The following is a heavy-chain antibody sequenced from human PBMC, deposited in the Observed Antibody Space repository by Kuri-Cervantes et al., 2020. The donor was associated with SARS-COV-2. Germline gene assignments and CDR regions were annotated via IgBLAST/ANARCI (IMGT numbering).Heavy chain of an antibody. CDR1: GFTFSSYA. V-gene: IGHV3-23*01. CDR3: ASETPLTTGFDY. Sequence: GESLKISCAASGFTFSSYAMSWVRQAPGKGLEWVSAISGSGGSTYYADSVKGRFTISRDNSKNTLYLQMNSLRAEDTAVYYCASETPLTTGFDYWGQGTLVTVSS. J-gene: IGHJ4*02. D-gene: IGHD4-17*01. CDR2: ISGSGGST.